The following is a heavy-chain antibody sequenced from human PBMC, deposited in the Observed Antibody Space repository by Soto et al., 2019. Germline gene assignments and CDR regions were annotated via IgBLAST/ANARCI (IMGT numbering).Heavy chain of an antibody. CDR3: ARIGSEDSTLDY. CDR2: IDWDDDK. V-gene: IGHV2-70*11. CDR1: GFSLSTSGMC. D-gene: IGHD3-10*01. J-gene: IGHJ4*02. Sequence: SGPTLLKPTPTLTLTCTFSGFSLSTSGMCVSWIRQPPGKALEWLARIDWDDDKYYSTSLKTRLTISKDTSKNQVVLTMTNMDPVDTATYYCARIGSEDSTLDYWGQGTLVTVSS.